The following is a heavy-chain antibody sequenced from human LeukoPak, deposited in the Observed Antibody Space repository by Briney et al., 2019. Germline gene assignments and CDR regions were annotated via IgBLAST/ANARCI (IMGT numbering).Heavy chain of an antibody. CDR2: INPNSGGT. V-gene: IGHV1-2*02. CDR3: ARWVVGPLGYCSSTSCYPDY. J-gene: IGHJ4*02. CDR1: GYTFTGYY. D-gene: IGHD2-2*01. Sequence: ASVNVSCKASGYTFTGYYMHWVRQAPGQGLEWMGWINPNSGGTNYAQKFQGRVTMTRDTSISTAYMELSRLRSDDTAVYYCARWVVGPLGYCSSTSCYPDYWGQGTLVTVSS.